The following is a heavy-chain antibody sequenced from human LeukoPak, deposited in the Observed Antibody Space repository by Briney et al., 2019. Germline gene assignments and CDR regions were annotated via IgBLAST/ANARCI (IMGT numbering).Heavy chain of an antibody. CDR3: AKLRWPEGDRSSFDY. D-gene: IGHD4-23*01. J-gene: IGHJ4*02. CDR2: IDPSDSYT. Sequence: GESLRISCKGPGYNFTSYWISWVRQMPGKGLEWMGRIDPSDSYTNYSPSLQGHVTISADKSISTAYLQWRSLKASDTAIYYCAKLRWPEGDRSSFDYWGQGTLVTVSS. CDR1: GYNFTSYW. V-gene: IGHV5-10-1*01.